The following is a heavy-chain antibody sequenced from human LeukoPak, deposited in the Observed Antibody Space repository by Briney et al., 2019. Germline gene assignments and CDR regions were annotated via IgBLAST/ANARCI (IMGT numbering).Heavy chain of an antibody. V-gene: IGHV1-46*01. CDR3: AREGDYGDFDY. D-gene: IGHD4-17*01. CDR2: INPSGGST. J-gene: IGHJ4*02. Sequence: ASVKVSCKASGYTFTKYYIHWVRQAPGQGLEWMGIINPSGGSTSYAQKFQGRVTMTRDMSTSTVYMELSSLRSEDTAVYYCAREGDYGDFDYWGQGTLVTVSS. CDR1: GYTFTKYY.